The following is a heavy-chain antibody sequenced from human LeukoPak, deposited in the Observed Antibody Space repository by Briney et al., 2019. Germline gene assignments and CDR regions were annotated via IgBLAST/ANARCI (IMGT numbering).Heavy chain of an antibody. J-gene: IGHJ4*02. CDR2: INHSGST. Sequence: SETLSLTCAVYGGSFSGYYWSWIRQPPGKGLEWIGEINHSGSTNYNPSLKSRVTLSVDTSKNQLSLKLGSVNAADTAVFYCARRVWGSYRYTDFDYWGQGTLVTVSS. CDR1: GGSFSGYY. CDR3: ARRVWGSYRYTDFDY. D-gene: IGHD3-16*02. V-gene: IGHV4-34*01.